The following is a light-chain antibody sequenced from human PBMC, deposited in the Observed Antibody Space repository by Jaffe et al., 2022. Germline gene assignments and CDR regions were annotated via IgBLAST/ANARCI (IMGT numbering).Light chain of an antibody. Sequence: QSALTQPPSASGSPGQSVTISCTGTSSDVGGYNYVSWYQQHPGKAPKLMIYEVTKRPSGVPDRFSGSKSGNTASLTVSGLQAEDEADYYCSSSAGSNNLVVVFGGGTKLTVL. CDR3: SSSAGSNNLVVV. CDR1: SSDVGGYNY. V-gene: IGLV2-8*01. J-gene: IGLJ2*01. CDR2: EVT.